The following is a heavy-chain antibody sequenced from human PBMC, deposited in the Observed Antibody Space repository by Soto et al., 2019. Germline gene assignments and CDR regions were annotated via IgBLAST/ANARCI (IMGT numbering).Heavy chain of an antibody. J-gene: IGHJ6*02. CDR3: ARHGSSSFYYYYGMDV. D-gene: IGHD6-6*01. CDR2: IYPGDSDT. Sequence: ESLKISCKGSGYSFTSYWIGWVRQMPGKGLEWMGIIYPGDSDTRYSPSFQGQVTISADKSISTAYLQWSSLKASDTAMYYCARHGSSSFYYYYGMDVWGQGTTVTASS. V-gene: IGHV5-51*01. CDR1: GYSFTSYW.